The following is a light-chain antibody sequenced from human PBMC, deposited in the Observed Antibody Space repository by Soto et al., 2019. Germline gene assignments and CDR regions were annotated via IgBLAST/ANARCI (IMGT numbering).Light chain of an antibody. J-gene: IGLJ1*01. CDR1: SSDVGGYNY. CDR2: EVS. V-gene: IGLV2-8*01. CDR3: RSYAGSNNFV. Sequence: QSVLTPPPSASGSPGQSVTISCTGTSSDVGGYNYVSWYQQHPGKAPKLMIYEVSERPSGVPDRFSGSKSSNTASLTVSGLQAEDEADYYCRSYAGSNNFVFGTGTKVTVL.